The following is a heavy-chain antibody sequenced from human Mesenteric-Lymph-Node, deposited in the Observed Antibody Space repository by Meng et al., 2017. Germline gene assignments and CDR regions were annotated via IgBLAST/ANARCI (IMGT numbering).Heavy chain of an antibody. Sequence: GESLKISCAASGFTFSSYSMNWVRQAPGKRLEWVSSISSSSSYIYYADSVKGRFTISRDNAKNSLYLQMTSLRAEDTAVYYCARDLWFGELQSGYWGQGTLVTVSS. CDR1: GFTFSSYS. CDR3: ARDLWFGELQSGY. V-gene: IGHV3-21*01. J-gene: IGHJ4*02. D-gene: IGHD3-10*01. CDR2: ISSSSSYI.